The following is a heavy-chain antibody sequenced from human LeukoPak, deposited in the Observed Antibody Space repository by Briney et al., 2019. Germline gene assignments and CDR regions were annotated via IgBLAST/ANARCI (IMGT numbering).Heavy chain of an antibody. J-gene: IGHJ4*02. D-gene: IGHD6-6*01. CDR1: GYTFTVYY. Sequence: ASVKGSCKASGYTFTVYYMHWVRQAPGQGLEWMGWINPNSGGTNYAQKFQGRVTMTRDTSISTAYMELSRLRSDDTAVYYCARDHSSSSDFDYWGQGTLVTVSS. V-gene: IGHV1-2*02. CDR3: ARDHSSSSDFDY. CDR2: INPNSGGT.